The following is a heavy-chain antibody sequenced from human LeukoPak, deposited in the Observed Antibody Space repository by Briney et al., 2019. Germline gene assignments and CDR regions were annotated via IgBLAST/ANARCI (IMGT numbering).Heavy chain of an antibody. V-gene: IGHV3-66*01. Sequence: GGSLRLSCAASGFTVSNSFMNWVRQAPGKGLEWVSVIYSGGSTYYADSVKGRFTISRDNSKNTLYLQMNSLRAEDTAVYYCARDYRFSGYSGYDYPLDYWGQGTLVTVSS. CDR3: ARDYRFSGYSGYDYPLDY. J-gene: IGHJ4*02. D-gene: IGHD5-12*01. CDR2: IYSGGST. CDR1: GFTVSNSF.